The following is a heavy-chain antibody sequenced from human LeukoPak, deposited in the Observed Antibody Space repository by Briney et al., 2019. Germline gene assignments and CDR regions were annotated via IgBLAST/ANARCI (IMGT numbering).Heavy chain of an antibody. V-gene: IGHV4-39*01. D-gene: IGHD6-13*01. J-gene: IGHJ6*03. CDR3: ARHLTALWYPRTYYYYYYYMDV. Sequence: SETLSLTCTVSGGSISSSSYYWGWIRQPPGKGLEWIGSIYYSGSTYYNPSLKSRVTISVDTSKSQFSLKLSSVTAAGTAVYYCARHLTALWYPRTYYYYYYYMDVWGKGTTVTISS. CDR1: GGSISSSSYY. CDR2: IYYSGST.